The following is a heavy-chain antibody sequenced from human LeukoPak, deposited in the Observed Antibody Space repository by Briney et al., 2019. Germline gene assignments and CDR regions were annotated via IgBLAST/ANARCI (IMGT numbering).Heavy chain of an antibody. J-gene: IGHJ6*02. V-gene: IGHV3-30-3*01. CDR3: ARRVEGRGSYHNYAMDV. CDR2: ISYDGGIK. Sequence: GGSLRLSCAASGFTFSTHSMHWVRQAPGKGLEWVAIISYDGGIKYYAGSVKGRFTIARDNSKNTLYLQMNSLRIEDTAVYYCARRVEGRGSYHNYAMDVWGQGATVTVSS. D-gene: IGHD3-10*01. CDR1: GFTFSTHS.